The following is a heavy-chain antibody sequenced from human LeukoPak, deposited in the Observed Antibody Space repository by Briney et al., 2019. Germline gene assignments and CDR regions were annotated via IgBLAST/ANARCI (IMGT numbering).Heavy chain of an antibody. Sequence: ASVKVSCKVCGYTLTELSMHWVRQAPGKGLEWMGGFDPEDGETIYAQKFQGRVTMTEDTSTDTAYMELSSLRSEDTAVYYCATDVRGTMVRGVPRHDYWGQGTLVTVSS. J-gene: IGHJ4*02. D-gene: IGHD3-10*01. V-gene: IGHV1-24*01. CDR1: GYTLTELS. CDR2: FDPEDGET. CDR3: ATDVRGTMVRGVPRHDY.